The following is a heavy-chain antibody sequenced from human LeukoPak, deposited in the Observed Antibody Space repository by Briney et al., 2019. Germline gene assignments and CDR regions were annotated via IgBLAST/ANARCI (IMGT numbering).Heavy chain of an antibody. CDR3: AKDVAITMVRGVNDWLDP. Sequence: GGSLRLSCAASGFTFSSYSMNWVRQAPGKGLEWVSSISSSSSYIYYADSVKGRFTISRDNSKNTLYLQMNSLRAEDTAVYYCAKDVAITMVRGVNDWLDPWGQGTLVTVSS. CDR2: ISSSSSYI. J-gene: IGHJ5*02. V-gene: IGHV3-21*04. CDR1: GFTFSSYS. D-gene: IGHD3-10*01.